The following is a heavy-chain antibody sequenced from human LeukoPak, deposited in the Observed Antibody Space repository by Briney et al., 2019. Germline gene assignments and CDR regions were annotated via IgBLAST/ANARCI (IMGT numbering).Heavy chain of an antibody. CDR3: ARGVRYYYDSSGYYPY. CDR2: ISSSSTI. J-gene: IGHJ4*02. CDR1: GFTFSNYW. D-gene: IGHD3-22*01. V-gene: IGHV3-48*02. Sequence: GGSLRLSCAAAGFTFSNYWMNWVRQAPGKGLEWVSYISSSSTIYYADSVKGRFTISRDNAKNSLYLQMNSLRDEDTAVYYCARGVRYYYDSSGYYPYWGQGTLVTVSS.